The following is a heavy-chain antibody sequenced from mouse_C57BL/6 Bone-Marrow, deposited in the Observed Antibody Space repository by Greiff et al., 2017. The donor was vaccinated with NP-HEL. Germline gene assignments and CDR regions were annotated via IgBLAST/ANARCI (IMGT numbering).Heavy chain of an antibody. D-gene: IGHD2-1*01. J-gene: IGHJ3*01. V-gene: IGHV1-82*01. CDR3: ARGDYGNYAWFAY. CDR2: IYPGDGDT. CDR1: GYAFSGSW. Sequence: QVQLQQSGPELVKPGASVKISCKASGYAFSGSWMNWVKQRPGKGLEWIGRIYPGDGDTNYNGKFKGKATLTADKSSSTAYMQLSSLTSEDSAVYFCARGDYGNYAWFAYWGQGTLVTVSA.